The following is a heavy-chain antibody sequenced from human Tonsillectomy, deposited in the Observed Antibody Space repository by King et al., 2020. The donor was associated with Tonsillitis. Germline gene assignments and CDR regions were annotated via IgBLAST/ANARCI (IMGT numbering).Heavy chain of an antibody. CDR1: ELSFRKFP. J-gene: IGHJ6*02. CDR2: ISSDGSKT. Sequence: LVESGGGVVQPGRSLRISCAASELSFRKFPLHWVRQAPGQGLEWVAFISSDGSKTYFGESVQGRFIISRDNSANTMSLQMNTLRPEDTAVYYCARDLFGLTGQKYYSALDVWGQGTAVTVSS. CDR3: ARDLFGLTGQKYYSALDV. V-gene: IGHV3-30-3*01. D-gene: IGHD3/OR15-3a*01.